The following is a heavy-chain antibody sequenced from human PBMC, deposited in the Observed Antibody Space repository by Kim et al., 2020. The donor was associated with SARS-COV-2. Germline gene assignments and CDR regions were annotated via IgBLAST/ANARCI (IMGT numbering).Heavy chain of an antibody. CDR2: IKQDGSEK. D-gene: IGHD3-9*01. V-gene: IGHV3-7*03. CDR1: GFTFSSYW. Sequence: GGSLRLSCAASGFTFSSYWMSWVRQAPGKGLEWVANIKQDGSEKYYVDSVKGRFTISRDNAKNSLYLQMNSLRAEDTAVYYCARDSGGYFDWLHDYWGQGTLVTVSS. J-gene: IGHJ4*02. CDR3: ARDSGGYFDWLHDY.